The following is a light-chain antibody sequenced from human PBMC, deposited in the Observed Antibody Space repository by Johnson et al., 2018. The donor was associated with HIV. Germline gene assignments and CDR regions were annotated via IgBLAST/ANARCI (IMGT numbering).Light chain of an antibody. J-gene: IGLJ1*01. V-gene: IGLV1-51*01. CDR2: DTD. Sequence: QSVLTQPPSVSAAPGQKVTVSCSGSSSNIGNNFVSWYQQVPGTAPKLLIYDTDKRPSGIPDRFSGSKSGTSATLGISGLQTGDEADYYCGTWDSRLRNVFGTGTKGTVL. CDR1: SSNIGNNF. CDR3: GTWDSRLRNV.